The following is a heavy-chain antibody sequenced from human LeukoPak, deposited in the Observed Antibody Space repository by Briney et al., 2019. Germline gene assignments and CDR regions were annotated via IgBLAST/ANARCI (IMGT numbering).Heavy chain of an antibody. J-gene: IGHJ5*02. D-gene: IGHD2-15*01. V-gene: IGHV3-9*01. CDR2: ISWNSGSI. Sequence: GGSLRLSCAASGFTFDDYAMHWVRQAPGKGLEWVSGISWNSGSIGYADSVKGRFTISRDNAKNSLYLQMNSLRAEDTALYYCAKDVCSGGSCYGNWFDPWGQGTLVTVSS. CDR1: GFTFDDYA. CDR3: AKDVCSGGSCYGNWFDP.